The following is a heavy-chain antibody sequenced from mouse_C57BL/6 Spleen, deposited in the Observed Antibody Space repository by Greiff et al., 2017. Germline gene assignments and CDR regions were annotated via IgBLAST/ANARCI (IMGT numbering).Heavy chain of an antibody. D-gene: IGHD4-1*01. CDR3: ASWYWDFAY. V-gene: IGHV1-9*01. Sequence: QVQLQQSGAELMKPGASVKLSCKASGYTFTGYWIEWVKQRPGHGLEWIGEIYPGSGSTNYNQKFKGKATLTVDTSSNTAYMQLSSLTTEDSASYYCASWYWDFAYWGQGTLVTVSS. J-gene: IGHJ3*01. CDR2: IYPGSGST. CDR1: GYTFTGYW.